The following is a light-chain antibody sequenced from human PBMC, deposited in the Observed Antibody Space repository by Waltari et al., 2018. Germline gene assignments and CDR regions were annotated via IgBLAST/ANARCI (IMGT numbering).Light chain of an antibody. CDR2: YDD. CDR1: ISNIGNNA. CDR3: AAWDDSLSAYV. Sequence: QSVLPQPPSVSEAPRQRVTSSCSGSISNIGNNAVNWYQQLPGKAPKLLIYYDDLLPSGVSDRFSGSKSGTSASLAISGLQSEDEADYYCAAWDDSLSAYVFGTGTKVTVL. V-gene: IGLV1-36*01. J-gene: IGLJ1*01.